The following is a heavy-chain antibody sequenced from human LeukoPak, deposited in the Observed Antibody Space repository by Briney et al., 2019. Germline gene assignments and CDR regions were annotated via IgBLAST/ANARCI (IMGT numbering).Heavy chain of an antibody. CDR3: SRGLTESGAKYYSDH. V-gene: IGHV3-49*04. CDR2: IRSRLYGGAA. Sequence: GGSLRLPCTGSGFNFGDYAMSWVRQAPGKGLEWVGLIRSRLYGGAAEYGASVNGRFTVSRDDSQRIAYLQMNSLKTDDTAVYYCSRGLTESGAKYYSDHWGQGTLVTVSS. CDR1: GFNFGDYA. J-gene: IGHJ4*02. D-gene: IGHD4/OR15-4a*01.